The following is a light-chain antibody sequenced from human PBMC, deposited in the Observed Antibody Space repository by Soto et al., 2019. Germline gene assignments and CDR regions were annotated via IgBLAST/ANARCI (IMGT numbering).Light chain of an antibody. CDR3: CSYAGSYTLGV. V-gene: IGLV2-11*01. CDR2: DVS. CDR1: SSDVGGYNY. Sequence: QSVLTQPRSVSGSRGQSVTISCTGTSSDVGGYNYVSWYQQHPGKAPKLMIYDVSKRPSGVPDRFSGSKSGNTASLTISGLQAEDEADYYCCSYAGSYTLGVFGTGTKLTVL. J-gene: IGLJ1*01.